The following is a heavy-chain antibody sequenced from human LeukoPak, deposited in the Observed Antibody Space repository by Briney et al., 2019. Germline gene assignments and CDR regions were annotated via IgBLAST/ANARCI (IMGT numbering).Heavy chain of an antibody. CDR1: GYTLIELS. Sequence: GASVKVSCKVSGYTLIELSMHWVRQAPGKGLEWMGGFDPEDGETIYAQKFQGRVTMTEDTSTDTAYMELSSLRSEDTAVYYCATGGYCSSTSCYAGGYFDYWGQGTLVTVSS. V-gene: IGHV1-24*01. CDR3: ATGGYCSSTSCYAGGYFDY. CDR2: FDPEDGET. J-gene: IGHJ4*02. D-gene: IGHD2-2*01.